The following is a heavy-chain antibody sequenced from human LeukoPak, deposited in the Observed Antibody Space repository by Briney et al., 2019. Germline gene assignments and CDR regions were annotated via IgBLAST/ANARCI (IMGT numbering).Heavy chain of an antibody. CDR3: ARGRSSSGWGDAFDI. D-gene: IGHD6-19*01. Sequence: GGSLRLSCAASGFTFSSYSMNWVRQAPGKGLEWVSSISSSSSYIYYADSVKGRFTISRDNAKNSLYLQMNSLRADDTAVYYCARGRSSSGWGDAFDIWGQGTMVTVSS. V-gene: IGHV3-21*04. J-gene: IGHJ3*02. CDR2: ISSSSSYI. CDR1: GFTFSSYS.